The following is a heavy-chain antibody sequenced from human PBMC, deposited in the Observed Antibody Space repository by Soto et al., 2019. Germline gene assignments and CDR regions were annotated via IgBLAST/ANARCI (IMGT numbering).Heavy chain of an antibody. D-gene: IGHD2-15*01. V-gene: IGHV3-23*01. CDR2: ISGSGGST. J-gene: IGHJ4*02. Sequence: GGSLRLSCAASGFTFSSYAMSWVRQAPGKGLEWVSAISGSGGSTYYADSVKGRFTISRDNAKKSLYLQISSLRAEDTAVYYCAHYCIAARCYGPVFEYWGQGTPVTVPS. CDR1: GFTFSSYA. CDR3: AHYCIAARCYGPVFEY.